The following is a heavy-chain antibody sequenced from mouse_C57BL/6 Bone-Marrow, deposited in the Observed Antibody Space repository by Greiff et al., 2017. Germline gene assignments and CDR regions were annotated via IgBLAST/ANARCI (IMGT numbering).Heavy chain of an antibody. J-gene: IGHJ2*01. CDR3: AYYGSKGY. V-gene: IGHV1-4*01. Sequence: QVQLKQSGADLARPGASVKMSCKASGYTFTSYTMHWVKQRPGQGLEWIGYINPSSGYTKSNQKFKDKATLTADKSSSTAYMQLSSLTSEDSAVYYCAYYGSKGYWGQGTTLTVSS. D-gene: IGHD1-1*01. CDR1: GYTFTSYT. CDR2: INPSSGYT.